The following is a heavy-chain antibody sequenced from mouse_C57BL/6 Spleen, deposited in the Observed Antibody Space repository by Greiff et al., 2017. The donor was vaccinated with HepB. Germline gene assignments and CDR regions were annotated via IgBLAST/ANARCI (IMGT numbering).Heavy chain of an antibody. Sequence: EVQGVESGGGLVKPGGSLKLSCAASGFTFSSYAMSWVRQTPEKRLEWVATISDGGSYTYYPDNVKGRFTISRDNAKNNLYLQMSHLKSEDTAMYYCARDRDYDYLYWYFDVWGTGTTVTVSS. J-gene: IGHJ1*03. CDR1: GFTFSSYA. CDR3: ARDRDYDYLYWYFDV. V-gene: IGHV5-4*01. CDR2: ISDGGSYT. D-gene: IGHD2-4*01.